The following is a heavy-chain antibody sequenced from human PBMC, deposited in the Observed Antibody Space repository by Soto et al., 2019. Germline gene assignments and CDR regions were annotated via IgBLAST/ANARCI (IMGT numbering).Heavy chain of an antibody. D-gene: IGHD3-10*01. CDR2: INAGNGNT. Sequence: ASVKVSCKASGYTFTSYAMHWVRQAPGQRLEWMGWINAGNGNTKYSQKFQGRVTITRDTSASTAYMELSSLRSEDTAVYYCARDKGSGSYYHFYYYYGMDVWGKGTTVTVSS. J-gene: IGHJ6*04. CDR1: GYTFTSYA. V-gene: IGHV1-3*01. CDR3: ARDKGSGSYYHFYYYYGMDV.